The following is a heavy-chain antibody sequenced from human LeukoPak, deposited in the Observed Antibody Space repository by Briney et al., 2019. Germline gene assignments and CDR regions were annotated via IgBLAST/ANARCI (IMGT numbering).Heavy chain of an antibody. V-gene: IGHV4-39*01. CDR2: IFHSGST. J-gene: IGHJ5*02. CDR1: GGSIISIGYF. Sequence: SETLSLTCTVSGGSIISIGYFWGWIRQPPGKGLEWIGTIFHSGSTYYNASLKSRVTMSVDTSKNQFSLKLSSVTAADTAVYYCARRSTAGEWFDPWGQGTQVTVSS. D-gene: IGHD3-16*01. CDR3: ARRSTAGEWFDP.